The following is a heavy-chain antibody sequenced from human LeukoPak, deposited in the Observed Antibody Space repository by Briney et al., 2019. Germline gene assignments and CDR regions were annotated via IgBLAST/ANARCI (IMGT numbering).Heavy chain of an antibody. D-gene: IGHD3/OR15-3a*01. CDR1: GGSFSGYY. CDR3: ARAADFNWFDP. Sequence: SETLSLTCAVYGGSFSGYYWSWIRQPPGKGLEWIGEINHSGSTNYNPSLKSRVTISVGTSKNQFSLKLSSVTAADTAVYYCARAADFNWFDPWGQGTLVTVSS. CDR2: INHSGST. V-gene: IGHV4-34*01. J-gene: IGHJ5*02.